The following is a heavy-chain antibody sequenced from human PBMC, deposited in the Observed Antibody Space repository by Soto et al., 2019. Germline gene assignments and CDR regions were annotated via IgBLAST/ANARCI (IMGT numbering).Heavy chain of an antibody. CDR3: ARKKIPALLAF. D-gene: IGHD2-21*01. CDR2: INHSGST. J-gene: IGHJ4*02. CDR1: GGSFSGYY. Sequence: SETLSLTCAVYGGSFSGYYWTWIRQPPGTGLEWIGEINHSGSTNYNPSLKSRVTISVDTSKNQFSLKLTSVTAADTAVYYCARKKIPALLAFGGKGTLVPVS. V-gene: IGHV4-34*01.